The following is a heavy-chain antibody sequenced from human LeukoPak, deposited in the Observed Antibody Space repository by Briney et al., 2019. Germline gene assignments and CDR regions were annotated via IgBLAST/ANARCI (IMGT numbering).Heavy chain of an antibody. V-gene: IGHV3-33*01. D-gene: IGHD6-13*01. J-gene: IGHJ5*02. Sequence: ESGGGVVQPGRSLRLSCEASGFTFSSYGMHWVRQAPGKGLEWVAVVWNDGTKKYYADSVKGRFTISRDNSKNTLYLQMNSLRAEDTAVYYCARDIAAAMEEHWFDPWGQGTLVTVSS. CDR3: ARDIAAAMEEHWFDP. CDR2: VWNDGTKK. CDR1: GFTFSSYG.